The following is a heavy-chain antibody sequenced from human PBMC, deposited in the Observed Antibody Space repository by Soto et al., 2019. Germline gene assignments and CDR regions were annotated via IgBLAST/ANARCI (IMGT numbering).Heavy chain of an antibody. V-gene: IGHV4-31*03. CDR3: ARGLSAAFDPPRYYFDY. CDR2: IYYSGST. J-gene: IGHJ4*02. CDR1: GGSISSGGYY. D-gene: IGHD3-3*02. Sequence: SETLSLTCTVSGGSISSGGYYWSWIRQHPGKGLEWIGYIYYSGSTYYNPSLKSRVTISVDTSKNQFSLKLSSVTAADTAVYYCARGLSAAFDPPRYYFDYWGQGTLVTVSS.